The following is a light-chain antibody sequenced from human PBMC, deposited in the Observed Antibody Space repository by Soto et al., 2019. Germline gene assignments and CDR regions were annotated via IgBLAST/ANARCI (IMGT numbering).Light chain of an antibody. CDR3: QQLNSYPWT. CDR2: AAS. CDR1: QGISSY. V-gene: IGKV1-9*01. Sequence: IQLTQSPSSLSASVGDRVTISCRASQGISSYLAWYQQKPGKAPKLLIYAASTLHSVVPSRFSGRGSGTDFTLTISSLQPEDFATYYCQQLNSYPWTFGQGTKVEIK. J-gene: IGKJ1*01.